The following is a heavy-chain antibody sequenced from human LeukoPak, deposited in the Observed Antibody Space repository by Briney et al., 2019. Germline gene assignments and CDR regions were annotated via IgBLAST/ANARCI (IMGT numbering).Heavy chain of an antibody. V-gene: IGHV3-11*01. CDR2: ISTSGRTI. Sequence: GGSLRLSCAASEFTFSDYYMSWIRQAPGKGLEWVSHISTSGRTIYYADSVKGRFTISRDNANNSLYLQMDRLRAEDTAVYYCVRDRRPYNSDAFDIWGQGTMVTVSS. D-gene: IGHD1-20*01. CDR1: EFTFSDYY. J-gene: IGHJ3*02. CDR3: VRDRRPYNSDAFDI.